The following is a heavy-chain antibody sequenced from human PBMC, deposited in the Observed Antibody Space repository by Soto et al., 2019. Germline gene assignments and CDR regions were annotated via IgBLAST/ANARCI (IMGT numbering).Heavy chain of an antibody. CDR3: ARDIGFDYVN. D-gene: IGHD5-12*01. CDR2: IKDDGSEI. Sequence: GGSLRLSCAVSGFNVMSYWMSWVRQAPGKGLEWVASIKDDGSEIYYLQSVRGRFAISRDSAGNALHLAMNYMSAEDTGVYFCARDIGFDYVNWGQGTLVTVSS. V-gene: IGHV3-7*01. CDR1: GFNVMSYW. J-gene: IGHJ4*02.